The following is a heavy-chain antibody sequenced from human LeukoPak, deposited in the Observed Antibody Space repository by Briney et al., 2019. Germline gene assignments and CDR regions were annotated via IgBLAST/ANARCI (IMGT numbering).Heavy chain of an antibody. J-gene: IGHJ5*02. CDR1: GFTFNNYA. CDR2: IIDNGGIT. D-gene: IGHD1-26*01. CDR3: VRRVVGATSRWFDP. Sequence: PGGSLRLSCAGSGFTFNNYAVSWVRQPPGKGLEWVSIIIDNGGITYYGDSVKGRFTISRDNSKNTLYLQMNSLTAEDTAVYYCVRRVVGATSRWFDPWGQGTLVTVSS. V-gene: IGHV3-23*01.